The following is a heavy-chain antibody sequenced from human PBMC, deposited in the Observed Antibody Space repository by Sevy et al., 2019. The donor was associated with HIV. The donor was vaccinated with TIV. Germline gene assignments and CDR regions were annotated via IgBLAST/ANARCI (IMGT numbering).Heavy chain of an antibody. D-gene: IGHD3-3*01. Sequence: GWSLRLSCAASGFTFSSYWMHWVRQAPGKGLVWVSRINSDGSSTSYADSVKGRFTISRDNAKNTLYLQMNSLRAEDTAVYYCARDSGRSPFDYWGQGTLVTVSS. CDR1: GFTFSSYW. CDR2: INSDGSST. CDR3: ARDSGRSPFDY. J-gene: IGHJ4*02. V-gene: IGHV3-74*01.